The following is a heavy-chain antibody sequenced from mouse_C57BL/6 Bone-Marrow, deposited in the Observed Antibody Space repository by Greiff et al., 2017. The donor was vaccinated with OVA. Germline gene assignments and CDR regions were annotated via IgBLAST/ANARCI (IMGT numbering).Heavy chain of an antibody. Sequence: EVNLVESGGGLVQSGRSLRLSCATSGFTFSDFYMEWVRQAPGKGLEWIAASRNKANDYTTEYSASVKGRFIVSRDTSQSILYLQMNALRAEDTAIYYCARDAHYYGSSPHWYFDVWGTGTTVTVSS. CDR3: ARDAHYYGSSPHWYFDV. J-gene: IGHJ1*03. D-gene: IGHD1-1*01. CDR1: GFTFSDFY. CDR2: SRNKANDYTT. V-gene: IGHV7-1*01.